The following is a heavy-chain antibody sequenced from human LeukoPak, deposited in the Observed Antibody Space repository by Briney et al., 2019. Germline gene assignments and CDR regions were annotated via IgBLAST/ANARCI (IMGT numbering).Heavy chain of an antibody. D-gene: IGHD3-22*01. J-gene: IGHJ3*02. CDR2: ITLSSSTI. CDR1: GFTFSNYN. CDR3: ARETIDITIIEVVRMGDAFDI. Sequence: PGGSLRLSCAASGFTFSNYNMNWVRQAPGKGLEWVSYITLSSSTIYYADSVKGRFTISRDNAKNSLSLQMNSLRAEDTAVYYCARETIDITIIEVVRMGDAFDIWGQGTMVAVSS. V-gene: IGHV3-48*01.